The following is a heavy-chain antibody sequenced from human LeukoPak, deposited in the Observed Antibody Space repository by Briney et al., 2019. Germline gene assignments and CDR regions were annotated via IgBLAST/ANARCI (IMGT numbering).Heavy chain of an antibody. V-gene: IGHV4-59*08. D-gene: IGHD3-3*01. Sequence: SETLSLTCTVSGGSISSYYWSWIRQPPGKGLEWIGYIYYSGSTNYNPPLKSRVTISVDTSKNQFSLKLSSVTAADTAVYYCARTYYDFWSPPNYYMDVWGKGTTVTVSS. CDR3: ARTYYDFWSPPNYYMDV. J-gene: IGHJ6*03. CDR1: GGSISSYY. CDR2: IYYSGST.